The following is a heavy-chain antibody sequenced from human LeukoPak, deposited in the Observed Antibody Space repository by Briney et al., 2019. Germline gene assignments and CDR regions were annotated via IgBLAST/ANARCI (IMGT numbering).Heavy chain of an antibody. D-gene: IGHD6-13*01. CDR2: IYPGDSDT. CDR1: GYAFINYW. J-gene: IGHJ4*02. CDR3: VRHDSSSPDY. V-gene: IGHV5-51*01. Sequence: GESLKISCKGSGYAFINYWIGWVRHLPGKGLQWLGIIYPGDSDTKYSPSFQGQVTFSVDKSISTAYLHWSSLKASDTAMYYCVRHDSSSPDYWGQGTLVTVSS.